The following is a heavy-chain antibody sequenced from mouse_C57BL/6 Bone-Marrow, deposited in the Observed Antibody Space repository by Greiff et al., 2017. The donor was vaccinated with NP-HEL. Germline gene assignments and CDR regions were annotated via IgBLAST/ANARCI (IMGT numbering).Heavy chain of an antibody. CDR1: GFSLTSYG. Sequence: VQVVESGPGLVAPSQSLSITCTVSGFSLTSYGVDWVRQSPGKGLEWLGVIWGVGSTTYNSALNSRLSISKDKSKSQVILKMNGLQTDDTAMYYCASGWGYGPFADWGQGTLVTVSA. CDR3: ASGWGYGPFAD. D-gene: IGHD2-2*01. J-gene: IGHJ3*01. CDR2: IWGVGST. V-gene: IGHV2-6*01.